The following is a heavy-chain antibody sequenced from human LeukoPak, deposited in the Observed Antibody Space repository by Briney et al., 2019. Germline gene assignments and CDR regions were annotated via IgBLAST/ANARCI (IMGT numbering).Heavy chain of an antibody. Sequence: GGSLRLSCAASGFTFSSYSMNWVRQAPGKGLEWVSSISSSSSYIYYADSVKGRFTISRDNAKNSLYLQMNSLRAKDTAVYYCARDVWFGDKTKYYFDYWGQGTLVTVSS. CDR2: ISSSSSYI. CDR1: GFTFSSYS. V-gene: IGHV3-21*01. CDR3: ARDVWFGDKTKYYFDY. J-gene: IGHJ4*02. D-gene: IGHD3-10*01.